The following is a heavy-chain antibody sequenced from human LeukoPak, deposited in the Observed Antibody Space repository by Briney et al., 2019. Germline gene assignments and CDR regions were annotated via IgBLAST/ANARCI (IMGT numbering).Heavy chain of an antibody. J-gene: IGHJ4*02. D-gene: IGHD3-10*01. CDR1: GFTFSSYG. CDR2: ISGSGGST. Sequence: GGSLRLSCAASGFTFSSYGMSWVRQAPGKGLEWVSAISGSGGSTYYADSVKGRFTISRDNSKNTLYLQMNSLRSDDTAVYYCARALRASGSYYDFYYYFDYWGQGTLVTVSS. V-gene: IGHV3-23*01. CDR3: ARALRASGSYYDFYYYFDY.